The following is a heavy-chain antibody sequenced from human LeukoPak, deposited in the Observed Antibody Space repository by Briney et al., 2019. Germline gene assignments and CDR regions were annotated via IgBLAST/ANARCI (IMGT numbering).Heavy chain of an antibody. CDR2: IIPNNGDT. J-gene: IGHJ4*02. D-gene: IGHD6-19*01. V-gene: IGHV1-2*06. Sequence: ASVKVSCKASGYTFTGYYIHWVRPAPGQGLEWMGRIIPNNGDTKYAQKFQGRVAMTRDTSISTVYMELSGLRSDDTAVYHCARASSGLYFLDYWGQGTLVTVSS. CDR1: GYTFTGYY. CDR3: ARASSGLYFLDY.